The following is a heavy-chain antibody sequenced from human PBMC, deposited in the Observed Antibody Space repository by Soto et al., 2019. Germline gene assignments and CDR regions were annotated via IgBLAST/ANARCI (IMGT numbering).Heavy chain of an antibody. D-gene: IGHD4-17*01. J-gene: IGHJ4*02. CDR3: AKTASMTICDGFDH. Sequence: EVEVLESGGGLVQPGGSLRLSCAAAGYTFSSYAMSWVRQAPGQGLEWVSAISGSGSNPYYADSVKGRFTISRDNSKNRLYLQMNSLRAEDTALYYCAKTASMTICDGFDHWGQGTLVTVSS. CDR1: GYTFSSYA. CDR2: ISGSGSNP. V-gene: IGHV3-23*01.